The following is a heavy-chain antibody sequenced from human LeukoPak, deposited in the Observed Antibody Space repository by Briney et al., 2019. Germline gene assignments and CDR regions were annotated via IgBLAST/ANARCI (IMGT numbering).Heavy chain of an antibody. V-gene: IGHV3-7*01. D-gene: IGHD5-18*01. CDR3: ARDLKTGYTYAYPLDY. CDR1: GFTFSDYW. J-gene: IGHJ4*02. Sequence: PGGSLRLSCAASGFTFSDYWMTWVRQAPGKGLEWVADINQDGSLKYYVDSVKGRFTISRDNAKNSLYLQMSSLRAEDTAVYSCARDLKTGYTYAYPLDYWGQGTLVTVSS. CDR2: INQDGSLK.